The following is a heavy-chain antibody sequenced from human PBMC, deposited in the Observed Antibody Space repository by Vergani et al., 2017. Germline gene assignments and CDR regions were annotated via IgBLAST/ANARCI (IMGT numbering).Heavy chain of an antibody. Sequence: QVQLVQSGAEVKKPGASVKVSCKASGYTFTSYGISWVRQAPGQGLEWMGWISAYNGNTNYDQKLQGRVTMTKDTSTSTAYMELRSLSSDDTAVSYCARSGSVLRFLEWLFFDYWGQGTLVTVSS. CDR1: GYTFTSYG. CDR3: ARSGSVLRFLEWLFFDY. J-gene: IGHJ4*02. V-gene: IGHV1-18*01. CDR2: ISAYNGNT. D-gene: IGHD3-3*01.